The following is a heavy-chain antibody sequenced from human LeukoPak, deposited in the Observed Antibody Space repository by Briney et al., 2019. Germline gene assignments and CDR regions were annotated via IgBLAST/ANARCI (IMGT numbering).Heavy chain of an antibody. D-gene: IGHD3-10*01. CDR2: INHSGST. CDR3: ARDYGSGSSTTNYFDY. Sequence: SETLSLTCIVSGGSISSYYWSWIRQPPGKGLEWIGEINHSGSTNYNPSLKSRVTISVDTSKNQFSLKLSSVTAADTAVYYCARDYGSGSSTTNYFDYWGQGTLVTVSS. CDR1: GGSISSYY. J-gene: IGHJ4*02. V-gene: IGHV4-34*01.